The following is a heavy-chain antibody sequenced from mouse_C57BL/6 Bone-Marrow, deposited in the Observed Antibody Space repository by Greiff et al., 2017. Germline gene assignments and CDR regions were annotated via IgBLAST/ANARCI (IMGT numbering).Heavy chain of an antibody. J-gene: IGHJ4*01. CDR3: ARAGSGVDY. CDR1: GFSLTSYG. V-gene: IGHV2-2*01. CDR2: IGSGGSI. D-gene: IGHD4-1*01. Sequence: VQLQQSGPGLVQPSQSLSITCTVSGFSLTSYGVHWVRQSPGKGLEWLGVIGSGGSIDYNAAFISRLSISKDNSTSQVYIQMNSLQADDTAVYYCARAGSGVDYWGQGTSVTVSS.